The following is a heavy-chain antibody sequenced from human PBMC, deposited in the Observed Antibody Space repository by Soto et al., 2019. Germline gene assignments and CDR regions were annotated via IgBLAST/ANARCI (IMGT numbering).Heavy chain of an antibody. Sequence: EVELLESGGGLVQPGGSLRLSCVASGFTFKNYDMRWIRQAPGKGLEWVSGISGSGGVTYDADSVKGRFTISRDNSKTPLYLQMTSLRAEETALYYCAKNRQFRSYYESAGHYDNWGQGTLVTVSS. CDR3: AKNRQFRSYYESAGHYDN. J-gene: IGHJ4*02. D-gene: IGHD3-10*01. V-gene: IGHV3-23*01. CDR1: GFTFKNYD. CDR2: ISGSGGVT.